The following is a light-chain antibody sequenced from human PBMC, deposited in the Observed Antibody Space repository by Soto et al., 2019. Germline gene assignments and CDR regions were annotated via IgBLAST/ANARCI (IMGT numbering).Light chain of an antibody. CDR2: GAS. V-gene: IGKV3-15*01. CDR3: QQYNNWPPRYT. Sequence: EIVMTQSPATLSVSPGERATLSCSASQSVSSNLAWYQQKPGQAPRLLIYGASTRATGIPARFSGSGSGTEFTLTISSLKSADFAVYYCQQYNNWPPRYTFGQGTKLEIK. J-gene: IGKJ2*01. CDR1: QSVSSN.